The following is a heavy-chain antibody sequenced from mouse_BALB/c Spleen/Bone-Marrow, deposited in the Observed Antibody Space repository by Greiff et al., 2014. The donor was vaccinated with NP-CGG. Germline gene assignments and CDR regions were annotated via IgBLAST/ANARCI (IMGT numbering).Heavy chain of an antibody. V-gene: IGHV1-77*01. J-gene: IGHJ3*01. CDR1: GYTFTDYY. Sequence: LVESGAELARPGASVKLFCKASGYTFTDYYINWMKQRTGQGLEWIGEIYPGSDNTYYNEKFKGKATLAADKSSSTTYMQLSSLTPEDSAVYFCARTTTATSYWGQGTLVTVSA. CDR3: ARTTTATSY. D-gene: IGHD1-2*01. CDR2: IYPGSDNT.